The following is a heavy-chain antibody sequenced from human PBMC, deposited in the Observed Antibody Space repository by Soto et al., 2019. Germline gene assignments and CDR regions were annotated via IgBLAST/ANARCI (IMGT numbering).Heavy chain of an antibody. J-gene: IGHJ6*02. V-gene: IGHV1-69*01. Sequence: QVQLVQSGAEVKKPGSSVKLSCRASGGHFDRFALSWLRQAHGQGLEWMGGIIPFLSATSYAQKFQGRVTIPADESARTLYLELRRLTSDDTAVYYCARGEDDYGDFGSMNVWGQGTSVTVSS. CDR2: IIPFLSAT. CDR3: ARGEDDYGDFGSMNV. CDR1: GGHFDRFA. D-gene: IGHD4-17*01.